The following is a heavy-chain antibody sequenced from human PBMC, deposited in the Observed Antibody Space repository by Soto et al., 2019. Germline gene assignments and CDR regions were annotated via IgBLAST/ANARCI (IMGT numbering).Heavy chain of an antibody. CDR3: ARARTTGTRSYYYYMDV. D-gene: IGHD1-1*01. Sequence: VQLVESGGGLVQPGGSLRLSCAASGFTFISYSMNWVRQAPGKGLEWVSYISSSSTTTYYADSVKGRFTISRDNAKNSLYLQMNSLRAEDTAVYYCARARTTGTRSYYYYMDVWGKGTTVTVSS. V-gene: IGHV3-48*01. J-gene: IGHJ6*03. CDR1: GFTFISYS. CDR2: ISSSSTTT.